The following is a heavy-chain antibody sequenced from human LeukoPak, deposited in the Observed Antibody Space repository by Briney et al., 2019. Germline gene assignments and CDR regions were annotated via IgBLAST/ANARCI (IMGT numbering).Heavy chain of an antibody. CDR3: ARGYTSTWTPNWLDP. V-gene: IGHV5-51*01. CDR2: IYPGDSDT. J-gene: IGHJ5*02. CDR1: GYSFTSYW. Sequence: GESLKISCTASGYSFTSYWVAWVRQMPGKGLEWMGLIYPGDSDTRYSPSFQGQVTISADNSLNTAYLQWSSLKASDTAMYYCARGYTSTWTPNWLDPWGQGTLVTVSS. D-gene: IGHD6-13*01.